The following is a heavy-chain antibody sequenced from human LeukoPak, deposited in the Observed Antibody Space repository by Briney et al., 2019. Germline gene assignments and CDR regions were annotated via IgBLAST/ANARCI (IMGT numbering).Heavy chain of an antibody. CDR2: MNPNSGNT. D-gene: IGHD6-19*01. Sequence: ASVKVSCKASGYTFTSYDINWVRQATGQGLEWMGWMNPNSGNTGYAQKFQGRVTMTRNTSISTAYMELNSLRAEDTAVYYCARDRGMAVAGTNWFDPWGQGTLVTVSS. CDR1: GYTFTSYD. V-gene: IGHV1-8*01. CDR3: ARDRGMAVAGTNWFDP. J-gene: IGHJ5*02.